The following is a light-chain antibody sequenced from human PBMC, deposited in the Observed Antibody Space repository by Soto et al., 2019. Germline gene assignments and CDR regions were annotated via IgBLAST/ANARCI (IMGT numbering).Light chain of an antibody. V-gene: IGKV3-15*01. CDR1: QSVSSN. Sequence: EIVMTQSPATLSVSPGERATLSCRASQSVSSNLAWYQQKPGEAPRLLIYGASTRATGMPARFSGSGSGTEFTHTISSLLSQDSAVNYCQHYNNWPLWTFGQGTKVEIK. CDR3: QHYNNWPLWT. J-gene: IGKJ1*01. CDR2: GAS.